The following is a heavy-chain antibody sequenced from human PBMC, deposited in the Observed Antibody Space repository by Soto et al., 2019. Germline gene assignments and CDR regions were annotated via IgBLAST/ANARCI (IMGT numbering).Heavy chain of an antibody. D-gene: IGHD6-19*01. Sequence: QVQLQQWGAGLLKPSETLSLTCAVYGGSFSGYYWSWIRQPPGKGLEWIGEINHSGSTNYNPSLKSRVTISVDTSKNQVSLKLSSVTAADTAVYYCARGRRSRIAVATTKYNWFDPWGQGTLVTVSS. CDR2: INHSGST. J-gene: IGHJ5*02. CDR1: GGSFSGYY. CDR3: ARGRRSRIAVATTKYNWFDP. V-gene: IGHV4-34*01.